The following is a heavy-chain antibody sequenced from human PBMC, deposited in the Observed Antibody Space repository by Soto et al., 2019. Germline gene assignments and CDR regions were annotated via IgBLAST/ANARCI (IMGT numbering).Heavy chain of an antibody. V-gene: IGHV3-30*18. CDR1: GFNFSSYG. J-gene: IGHJ4*02. CDR3: AKGGYCISTSYYPIEY. Sequence: QVQLVESGGGVVQPGRSLRLSCAASGFNFSSYGMHWVRQAPGKGLECVAVISYDGINKDYADSVKGRFTISRDNSKNSRYLQMNSLRAEATAAYYCAKGGYCISTSYYPIEYWGQGTLVTVSS. CDR2: ISYDGINK. D-gene: IGHD2-2*01.